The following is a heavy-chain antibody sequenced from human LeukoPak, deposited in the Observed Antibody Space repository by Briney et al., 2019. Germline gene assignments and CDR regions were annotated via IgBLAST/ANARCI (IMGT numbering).Heavy chain of an antibody. V-gene: IGHV4-59*01. CDR3: ARAGIIGNRKLLPDY. Sequence: ETLSLTCTVSGGSISSYYWSWLRQPPGKGLEWIGYIYYSGSTNYNPSLKSRVTISVDTSKNQFSLKLSSVTAADTAVYYCARAGIIGNRKLLPDYWGQGTLVTVSS. CDR2: IYYSGST. J-gene: IGHJ4*02. CDR1: GGSISSYY. D-gene: IGHD1-14*01.